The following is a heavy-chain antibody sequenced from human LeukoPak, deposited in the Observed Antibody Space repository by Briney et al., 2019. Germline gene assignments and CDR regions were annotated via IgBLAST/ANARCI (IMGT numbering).Heavy chain of an antibody. CDR1: GVSISSGSNY. CDR3: ARSDGYGLVGI. Sequence: SETLSLTCSVSGVSISSGSNYWGWIRQPPGKTLEWIGSIYSSGSTYYNPPLKSRVIILIDTTKNHFSLNLSSVTAADTAVYYCARSDGYGLVGIWGQGTMVIVSS. J-gene: IGHJ3*02. D-gene: IGHD3-10*01. V-gene: IGHV4-39*07. CDR2: IYSSGST.